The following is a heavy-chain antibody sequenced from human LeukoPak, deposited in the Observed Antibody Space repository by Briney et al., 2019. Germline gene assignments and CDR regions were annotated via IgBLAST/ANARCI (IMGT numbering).Heavy chain of an antibody. CDR3: AKGVRITMVRGAFDI. CDR2: ITSTSSYR. D-gene: IGHD3-10*01. V-gene: IGHV3-21*04. Sequence: GGSLRFSCAASGFTFSSYSMNWVRQAPRKGLDWVSAITSTSSYRYYADSVKGRFTISRDNAKNSLYLQMNSLRAEDTALYYCAKGVRITMVRGAFDIWGQGTMVTVSS. CDR1: GFTFSSYS. J-gene: IGHJ3*02.